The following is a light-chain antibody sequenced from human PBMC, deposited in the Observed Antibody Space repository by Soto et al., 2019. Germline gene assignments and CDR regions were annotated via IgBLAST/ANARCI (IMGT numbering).Light chain of an antibody. J-gene: IGKJ3*01. CDR2: GAS. V-gene: IGKV3-15*01. Sequence: EIVMTQSPATLSVSPGERATISCRASQSVSSNLAWYQQKPGQAPRLLIYGASTRATGIPARFSGSGSGTEFTLTISSLQSEDFAVYYCQQYNNWPPQLTFGPGTKVDIK. CDR3: QQYNNWPPQLT. CDR1: QSVSSN.